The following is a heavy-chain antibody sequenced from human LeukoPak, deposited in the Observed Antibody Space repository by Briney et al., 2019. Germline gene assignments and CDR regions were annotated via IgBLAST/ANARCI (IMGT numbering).Heavy chain of an antibody. J-gene: IGHJ6*03. D-gene: IGHD1-26*01. CDR2: IIPIFCTA. CDR1: VGTFRGYS. V-gene: IGHV1-69*13. Sequence: SEKVSYKASVGTFRGYSIRGVRPAPGRGREWVGGIIPIFCTAHYAQKFQGRVTITADESTSTAYMELSSLRSEDTAVYYCAGVHGGTRPHYYYYVDVWGKGPTVTVSS. CDR3: AGVHGGTRPHYYYYVDV.